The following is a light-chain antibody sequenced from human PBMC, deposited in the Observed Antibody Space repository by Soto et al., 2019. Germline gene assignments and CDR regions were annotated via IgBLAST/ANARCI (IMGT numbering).Light chain of an antibody. CDR1: SSDVGGYNY. CDR3: CSNAGSYPFV. V-gene: IGLV2-11*01. CDR2: DVD. Sequence: QSVLTQPASVSGPPGQSITISCTGTSSDVGGYNYVSWYQHHTGKAPKLMIYDVDKRPSGVPGRFSGSKSGNTASLTISGLQAEDEADYYCCSNAGSYPFVFGTGTKVTVL. J-gene: IGLJ1*01.